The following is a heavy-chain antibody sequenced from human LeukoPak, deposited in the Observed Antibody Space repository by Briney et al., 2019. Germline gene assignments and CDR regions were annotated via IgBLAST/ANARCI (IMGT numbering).Heavy chain of an antibody. CDR3: ARVHSGWFIDY. V-gene: IGHV4-61*03. CDR1: GGSVSSGSCY. D-gene: IGHD6-19*01. Sequence: SETLSLTCTVSGGSVSSGSCYWSWIRQPPGKGLEWIAYIYYTGNTNYNPSLKSRVTISVDTSKNHFSLEVNSVTTADTAVYFCARVHSGWFIDYWGQGTLVTVSS. CDR2: IYYTGNT. J-gene: IGHJ4*02.